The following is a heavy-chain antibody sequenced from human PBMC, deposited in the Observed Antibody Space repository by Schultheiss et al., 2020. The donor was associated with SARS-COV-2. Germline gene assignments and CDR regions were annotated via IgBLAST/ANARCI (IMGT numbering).Heavy chain of an antibody. CDR1: GFTFSSYA. V-gene: IGHV3-30*04. J-gene: IGHJ6*02. D-gene: IGHD3-10*01. Sequence: GGSLRLSCAASGFTFSSYAMHWVRQAPGKGLEWVAVISYDGSNKYYADSVKGRFTISRDNSKNTLYLQMNSLRAEDTAVYYCAKGGWFGDYYYYYYGMDVWGQGTTVTVSS. CDR3: AKGGWFGDYYYYYYGMDV. CDR2: ISYDGSNK.